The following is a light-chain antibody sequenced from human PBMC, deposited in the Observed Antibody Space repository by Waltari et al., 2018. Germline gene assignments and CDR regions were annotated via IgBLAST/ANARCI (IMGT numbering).Light chain of an antibody. CDR1: QSISKY. J-gene: IGKJ1*01. V-gene: IGKV3-20*01. CDR2: GAS. CDR3: QHYVRLPAT. Sequence: EITLKQSPGTLSVSPRQRATHSYRASQSISKYLARYQQKPGQTPRLLIYGASSRATGIPDRFSGSGSGTDFSLSISRLEPHDFAVYYCQHYVRLPATFGQGTKVEIK.